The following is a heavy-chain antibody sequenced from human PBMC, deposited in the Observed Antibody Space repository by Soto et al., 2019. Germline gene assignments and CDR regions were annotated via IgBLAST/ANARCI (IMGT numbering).Heavy chain of an antibody. J-gene: IGHJ4*02. CDR2: IYHSGST. D-gene: IGHD5-12*01. V-gene: IGHV4-30-2*01. Sequence: QLQLQESGSGLVKPSQTLSLTCAVSGGSISSGGYSWSWIRQPPGKGLEWIGYIYHSGSTYYNPSLRIRVTISVDRSKYQFSLKLISVTAAATAVYYCAAGGGLPRYYWGQGTLVTVSS. CDR3: AAGGGLPRYY. CDR1: GGSISSGGYS.